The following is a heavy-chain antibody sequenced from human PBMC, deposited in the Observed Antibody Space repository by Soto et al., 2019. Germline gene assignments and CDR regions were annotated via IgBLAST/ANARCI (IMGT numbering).Heavy chain of an antibody. CDR1: GVTFSIYA. J-gene: IGHJ4*02. D-gene: IGHD3-10*01. Sequence: GGSLRLSCAASGVTFSIYAMSGVPQAPGKGLEWVAAISGGGGSTYYGDSVNGRFTISRHKPNTTLSLQMNSLRAEDTAVYYCAKDGITMLRGLPHCFDFWGQGTLVTVSS. V-gene: IGHV3-23*01. CDR3: AKDGITMLRGLPHCFDF. CDR2: ISGGGGST.